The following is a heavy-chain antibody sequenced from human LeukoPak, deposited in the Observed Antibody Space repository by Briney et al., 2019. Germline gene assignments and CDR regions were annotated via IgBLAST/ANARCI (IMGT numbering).Heavy chain of an antibody. J-gene: IGHJ5*02. Sequence: SGTLSLTCAVSGGSISSSSYYWGWIRQPPGKGLEWIGSIYYSGSTYYNPSLKSRVTISVDTSKNQFSLKLSSVTAADTAVYYCAREVGYTSSWPFDPWGQGTLVTVSS. CDR2: IYYSGST. D-gene: IGHD6-13*01. CDR1: GGSISSSSYY. CDR3: AREVGYTSSWPFDP. V-gene: IGHV4-39*07.